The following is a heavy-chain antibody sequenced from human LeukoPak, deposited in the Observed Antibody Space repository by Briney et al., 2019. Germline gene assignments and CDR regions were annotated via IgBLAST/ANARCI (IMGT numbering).Heavy chain of an antibody. D-gene: IGHD3-22*01. J-gene: IGHJ4*02. CDR2: IYYSGST. CDR1: GGSISSYY. CDR3: ARDYYDSSGYYDY. Sequence: PSETLSLTCTVSGGSISSYYWSWIRRPPGKGLEWIGYIYYSGSTNYNPSLKSRVTISVDTSKNQFSLKLSSVTAADTAVYYCARDYYDSSGYYDYWGQGTLVTVSS. V-gene: IGHV4-59*01.